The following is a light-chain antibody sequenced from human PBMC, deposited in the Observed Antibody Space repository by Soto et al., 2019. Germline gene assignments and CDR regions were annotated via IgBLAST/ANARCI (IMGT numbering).Light chain of an antibody. V-gene: IGKV3-11*01. CDR2: DAS. CDR3: QHRNIWPPWLT. CDR1: QSVNNY. J-gene: IGKJ4*01. Sequence: EVVLTQSPATLSLSPGERATLSCRASQSVNNYLAWYQQKPGQAPRLLIYDASDRATGIPARFSGSGSGTDFTLTISSLEPEDFAVYYCQHRNIWPPWLTFGGGTRLEI.